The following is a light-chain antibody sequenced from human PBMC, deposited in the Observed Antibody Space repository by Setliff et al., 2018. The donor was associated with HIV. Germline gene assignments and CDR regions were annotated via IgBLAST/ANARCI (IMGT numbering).Light chain of an antibody. CDR1: SSDVGGYNY. CDR2: EVR. Sequence: QSVLTQPASVSGSPGQSITISCTGTSSDVGGYNYVSWYQQHPGKAPKLIIYEVRNRPSGVSNRFSGSKSGNTASLTISGLQAEGEGDYYCSPYAVTNTLPFGTGTKVTVL. CDR3: SPYAVTNTLP. J-gene: IGLJ1*01. V-gene: IGLV2-14*01.